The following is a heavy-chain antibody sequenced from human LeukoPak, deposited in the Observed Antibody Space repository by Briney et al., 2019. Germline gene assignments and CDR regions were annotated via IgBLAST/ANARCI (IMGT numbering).Heavy chain of an antibody. CDR3: AADLYYDYHSTFDY. CDR1: GFTFTSSA. D-gene: IGHD3-16*01. CDR2: IVVGSGNT. V-gene: IGHV1-58*01. J-gene: IGHJ4*02. Sequence: SVKVSFKASGFTFTSSAVQWVRQACGQRLEWIGWIVVGSGNTNYAQKFQERVTITRDMSTSTAYMELSSLRSEDTAVYYCAADLYYDYHSTFDYWGQGTLVTVSS.